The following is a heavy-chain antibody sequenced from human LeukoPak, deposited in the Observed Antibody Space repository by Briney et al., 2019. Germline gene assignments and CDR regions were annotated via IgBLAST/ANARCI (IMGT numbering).Heavy chain of an antibody. V-gene: IGHV3-48*01. CDR2: ISSSSSTI. CDR1: GFTFSSYS. Sequence: GGSLRLSCAASGFTFSSYSMNWVRQAPGKGLEWVSYISSSSSTIYYADSVKGRCTISRDNAKNSLYLPMNSLRAEDTAVYYCARVGKRITIFGVVPYSAFDIWGQGTMVTVSS. CDR3: ARVGKRITIFGVVPYSAFDI. D-gene: IGHD3-3*01. J-gene: IGHJ3*02.